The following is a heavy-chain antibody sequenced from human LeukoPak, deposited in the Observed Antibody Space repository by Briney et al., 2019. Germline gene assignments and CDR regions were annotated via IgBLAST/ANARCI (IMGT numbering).Heavy chain of an antibody. V-gene: IGHV3-21*01. CDR3: AGDGDGFDP. J-gene: IGHJ5*02. Sequence: GGSLRLSCAASGFTFSSHRMNWVRQAPGKGLEWVSLIDSNSNFMNYADSVKGRFTISRDNSKNTLYLQMNSLRAEDTAVYYCAGDGDGFDPWGQGTLVTVSS. CDR1: GFTFSSHR. CDR2: IDSNSNFM. D-gene: IGHD2-21*01.